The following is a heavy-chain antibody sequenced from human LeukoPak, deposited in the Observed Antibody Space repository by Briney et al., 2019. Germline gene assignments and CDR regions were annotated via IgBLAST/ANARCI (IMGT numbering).Heavy chain of an antibody. Sequence: SETLSLTCTVSGGSISSYYWSWIRQPPGKGLEWIGYIYYSGSTNYNPSLKSRVTISVDTSKNQFSLKLSSVTAADTAVYYCARDQGSGWQNWFDPWGQGTLVTVSP. CDR1: GGSISSYY. CDR2: IYYSGST. V-gene: IGHV4-59*01. D-gene: IGHD6-19*01. J-gene: IGHJ5*02. CDR3: ARDQGSGWQNWFDP.